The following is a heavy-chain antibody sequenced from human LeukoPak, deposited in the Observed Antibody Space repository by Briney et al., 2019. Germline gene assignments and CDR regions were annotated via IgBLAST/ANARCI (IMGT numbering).Heavy chain of an antibody. D-gene: IGHD3-10*01. J-gene: IGHJ3*02. CDR1: GFSFSNHW. CDR2: INPDGTEK. V-gene: IGHV3-7*03. CDR3: AKSSSMVRGVISAFDI. Sequence: PGGSLRLSCAASGFSFSNHWMIWVRQAPGKGLEWVATINPDGTEKRYVDSVKGRFTISRDNGKNSLYLQMSSLRAEDTAVYYCAKSSSMVRGVISAFDIWGQGTMVTVSS.